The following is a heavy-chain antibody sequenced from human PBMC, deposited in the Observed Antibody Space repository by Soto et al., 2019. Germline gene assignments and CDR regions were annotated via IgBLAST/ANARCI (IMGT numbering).Heavy chain of an antibody. CDR2: INPNSGGT. V-gene: IGHV1-2*04. Sequence: ASVKVSCKASGYTFTGYYMHWVRQAPGQGLEWMGWINPNSGGTNYAQKFQGWVTMTRDTSISTAYMELSRLRSDDTAVYYLARGLAVAVVVPAATINRRPHYYMDVWGKGTTVTVSS. CDR1: GYTFTGYY. J-gene: IGHJ6*03. CDR3: ARGLAVAVVVPAATINRRPHYYMDV. D-gene: IGHD2-2*01.